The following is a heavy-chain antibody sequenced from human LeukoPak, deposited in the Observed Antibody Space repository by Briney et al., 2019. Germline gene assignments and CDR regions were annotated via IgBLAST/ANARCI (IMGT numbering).Heavy chain of an antibody. CDR3: ARDPFGDNYFDC. CDR1: GFILSSYD. Sequence: GGSLRLSCAASGFILSSYDMEWVRQAPGKGREYVSSISSNGASTYYANSVKGRFTVARDSSKNKMYLQMGSLRVEDMAVYYCARDPFGDNYFDCWGQGTLVTVSS. V-gene: IGHV3-64*01. CDR2: ISSNGAST. J-gene: IGHJ4*02. D-gene: IGHD4-17*01.